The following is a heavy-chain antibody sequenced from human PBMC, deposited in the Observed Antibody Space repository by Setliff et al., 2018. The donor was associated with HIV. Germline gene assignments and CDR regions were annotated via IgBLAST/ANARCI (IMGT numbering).Heavy chain of an antibody. Sequence: GASVKVSCKASGYTFTSYGISWVRQAPGQGLEWMGWISVYNGNTNYAQNLQGRVTMTTDTSTSTAYMELRSLRSDDTAVYYCARDFALIRGAVMLAPHWGQGTLVTVSS. CDR3: ARDFALIRGAVMLAPH. V-gene: IGHV1-18*01. CDR2: ISVYNGNT. J-gene: IGHJ4*02. D-gene: IGHD3-10*01. CDR1: GYTFTSYG.